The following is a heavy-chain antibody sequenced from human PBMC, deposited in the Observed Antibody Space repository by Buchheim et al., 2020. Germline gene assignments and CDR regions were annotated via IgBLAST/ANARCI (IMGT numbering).Heavy chain of an antibody. J-gene: IGHJ4*02. Sequence: QVQLVESGGGLVKPGGSLRLSCAASGFTFSDHYMSWIRQAPGKGLEWVSYISTSSTFTNYVDSVKGRFTISRDNAKNSLYLQMNSLRAEDTAVYYCARGINYYDSSGQGTFDYWGQGTL. CDR3: ARGINYYDSSGQGTFDY. CDR1: GFTFSDHY. D-gene: IGHD3-22*01. V-gene: IGHV3-11*05. CDR2: ISTSSTFT.